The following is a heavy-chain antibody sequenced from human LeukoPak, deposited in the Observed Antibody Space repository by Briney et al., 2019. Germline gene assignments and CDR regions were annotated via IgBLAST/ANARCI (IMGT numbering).Heavy chain of an antibody. CDR2: IYSGGNT. CDR1: GFTVRDNY. J-gene: IGHJ2*01. D-gene: IGHD4-11*01. CDR3: ARAVTTGYFDL. V-gene: IGHV3-66*01. Sequence: SGGSLRLSCAASGFTVRDNYMSWVRQAPGKGLELVSLIYSGGNTFYPDSVRGRFTISRDDSKNTLSLQMNSLRAEDTAVYYCARAVTTGYFDLWGRGTLVTVSS.